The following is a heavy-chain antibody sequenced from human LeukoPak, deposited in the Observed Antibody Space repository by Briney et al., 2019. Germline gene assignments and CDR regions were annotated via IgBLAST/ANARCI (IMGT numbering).Heavy chain of an antibody. CDR1: GYTFTSYY. J-gene: IGHJ4*02. Sequence: GASVKVSCKACGYTFTSYYMHWVRQAPGQGLEWMGIINPSGGSTSYAQKFQGRVTMTRDTSTSTVYMELSSLRSEDTAVYYCARLGRPLRRLGAGPNILTGYDYWGQGTLVTVSS. CDR2: INPSGGST. D-gene: IGHD3-9*01. CDR3: ARLGRPLRRLGAGPNILTGYDY. V-gene: IGHV1-46*01.